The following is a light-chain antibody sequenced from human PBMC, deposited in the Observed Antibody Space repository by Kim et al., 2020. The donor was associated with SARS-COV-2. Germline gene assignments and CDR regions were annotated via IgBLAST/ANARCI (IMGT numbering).Light chain of an antibody. CDR3: CSYVGSSIHVV. CDR1: SSDVGSYNL. J-gene: IGLJ2*01. CDR2: DVS. Sequence: QSALTQHASVSGSLGQSITISCTGTSSDVGSYNLVSWYQQHPGKAPKLIIYDVSKRPSGVSNRFSGSKSGNTASLTISGLQAEDEADYYCCSYVGSSIHVVFGEGTQLTVL. V-gene: IGLV2-23*02.